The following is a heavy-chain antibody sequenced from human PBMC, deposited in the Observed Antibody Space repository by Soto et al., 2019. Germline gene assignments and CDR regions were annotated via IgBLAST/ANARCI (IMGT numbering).Heavy chain of an antibody. CDR3: ARHKVDDILTGYFYYYYMDV. Sequence: SETLSLTCTVSGGSISSSSYYWGWIRPPPGKGLEWIGSIYYSGSTYYNPSLKSRVTISVDTSKNQFSLKLSSVTAADTAVYYCARHKVDDILTGYFYYYYMDVWGKGTTVTVSS. J-gene: IGHJ6*03. D-gene: IGHD3-9*01. CDR2: IYYSGST. CDR1: GGSISSSSYY. V-gene: IGHV4-39*01.